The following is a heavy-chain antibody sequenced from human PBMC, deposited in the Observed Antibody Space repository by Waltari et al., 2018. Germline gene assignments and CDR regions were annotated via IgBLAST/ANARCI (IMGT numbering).Heavy chain of an antibody. CDR1: GYTFTGHF. Sequence: QVQLVQSGDEVTKPGASVTVSCRASGYTFTGHFIHWVRQAPGQGLEWMGWINPNTGGTKSAQKFQGWVTMSRDTSISTAYLEMSRLTSDDTAVYFCARGPAPKFFDFWGQGTLVTVSS. CDR2: INPNTGGT. V-gene: IGHV1-2*04. CDR3: ARGPAPKFFDF. J-gene: IGHJ4*02.